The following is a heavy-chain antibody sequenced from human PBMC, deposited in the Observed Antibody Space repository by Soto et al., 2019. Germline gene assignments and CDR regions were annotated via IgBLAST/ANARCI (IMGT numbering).Heavy chain of an antibody. V-gene: IGHV3-49*03. J-gene: IGHJ4*02. CDR3: SREDYYDSSGYYSQALDY. CDR1: GFTFGDYD. Sequence: SLRLSFVASGFTFGDYDMSSFLQAPLKVLDWRRFIRSKAYGGTTEYAASVKGRFTISRDDSKSIAYLQMNSLKTEDTAVYYCSREDYYDSSGYYSQALDYWGQGTMVTVSS. CDR2: IRSKAYGGTT. D-gene: IGHD3-22*01.